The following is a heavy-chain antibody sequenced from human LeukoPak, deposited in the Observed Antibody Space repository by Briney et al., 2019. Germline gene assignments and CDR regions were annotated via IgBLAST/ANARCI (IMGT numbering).Heavy chain of an antibody. V-gene: IGHV4-59*01. D-gene: IGHD1-14*01. Sequence: SETLSLTCTVSGGSISSYYWSWIRQPPGKGLEWIGYIYYSGSTNYNPSLKSRVTISVDTSKNRFSLKLSSVTAADTAVYYCASQTRSNRDALDIWGQGTMVTVSS. CDR3: ASQTRSNRDALDI. J-gene: IGHJ3*02. CDR1: GGSISSYY. CDR2: IYYSGST.